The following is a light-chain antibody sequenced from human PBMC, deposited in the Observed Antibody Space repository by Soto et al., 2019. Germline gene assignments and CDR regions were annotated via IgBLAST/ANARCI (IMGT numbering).Light chain of an antibody. CDR3: QQYYTNPIT. CDR1: QSVLYSANNKNY. CDR2: WAS. V-gene: IGKV4-1*01. J-gene: IGKJ5*01. Sequence: DIVMTPSPDSLAVSLGERATINCKSSQSVLYSANNKNYLAGYQQKPGPPPKLLIYWASIRESGVPDRFSGSCSGTDFTLTISSLQAEDVAVYYCQQYYTNPITFGQGTRLEIK.